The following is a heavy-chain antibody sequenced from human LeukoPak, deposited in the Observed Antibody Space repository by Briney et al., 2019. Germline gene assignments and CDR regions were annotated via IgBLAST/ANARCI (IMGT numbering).Heavy chain of an antibody. V-gene: IGHV4-34*01. J-gene: IGHJ4*02. CDR2: INHSGST. CDR1: GGSFSGYC. CDR3: ARGDRIAAADVFDY. D-gene: IGHD6-13*01. Sequence: SETLSLTCAVYGGSFSGYCWSWIRQPPGKGLEWIGEINHSGSTNYNPSLKSRVTISVDTSKNQFSLKLSSVTAADTAVYYCARGDRIAAADVFDYWGQGTLVTASS.